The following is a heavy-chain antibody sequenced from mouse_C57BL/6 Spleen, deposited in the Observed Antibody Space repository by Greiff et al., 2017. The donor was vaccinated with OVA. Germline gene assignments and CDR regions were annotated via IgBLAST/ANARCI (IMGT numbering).Heavy chain of an antibody. CDR2: IFPGSGST. J-gene: IGHJ2*01. CDR1: GYTFTDYY. CDR3: ATLDSSGYVPYYFDY. D-gene: IGHD3-2*02. V-gene: IGHV1-75*01. Sequence: QVQLQQSGPELVKPGASVKISCKASGYTFTDYYINWVKQRPGQGLEWIGWIFPGSGSTYYNEKFKGKATLTVDKSSSTAYMLLSSLTSEDSAVYFCATLDSSGYVPYYFDYWGQGTTLTVSS.